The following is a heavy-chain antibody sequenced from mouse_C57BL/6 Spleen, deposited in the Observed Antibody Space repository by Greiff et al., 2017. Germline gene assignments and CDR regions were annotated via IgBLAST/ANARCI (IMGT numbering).Heavy chain of an antibody. D-gene: IGHD2-12*01. Sequence: VKLQQSGAELVKPGASVKISCKASGYAFSSYWMNWVKQRPGKGLEWIGQIYPGDGDTNYNGKFKGKATLTADKSSSTAYMQLSSLTSEDSAVYFCARRGALDDDAMDYWGQGTSVTVSS. CDR2: IYPGDGDT. J-gene: IGHJ4*01. CDR3: ARRGALDDDAMDY. CDR1: GYAFSSYW. V-gene: IGHV1-80*01.